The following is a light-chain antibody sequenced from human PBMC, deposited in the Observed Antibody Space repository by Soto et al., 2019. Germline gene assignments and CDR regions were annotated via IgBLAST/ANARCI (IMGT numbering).Light chain of an antibody. V-gene: IGLV2-14*01. CDR1: NSDVGGYNY. J-gene: IGLJ3*02. CDR3: SSYTSSYSGV. CDR2: EVS. Sequence: QSALTQPASVSGSPGQSITISCTGTNSDVGGYNYVSWYQQHPGKAPKLMIYEVSNRPSGVSNRFSGSKSGNTASLTVSGLQAEDEADYYCSSYTSSYSGVFGGGTQLTVL.